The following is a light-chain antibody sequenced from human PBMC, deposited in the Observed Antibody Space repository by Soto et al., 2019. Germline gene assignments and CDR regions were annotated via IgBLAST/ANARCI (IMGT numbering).Light chain of an antibody. CDR2: RNN. V-gene: IGLV1-47*01. CDR1: SSNIESNF. J-gene: IGLJ2*01. CDR3: TVWDDSLRGRL. Sequence: QSVLTQPPSASGTPGQRVTISCSGSSSNIESNFVYWYQQLPGTTPRLLIYRNNQRPSGVPDPFSGSKSGTSASLAISALRSEDEADYYCTVWDDSLRGRLFGGGTKLTVL.